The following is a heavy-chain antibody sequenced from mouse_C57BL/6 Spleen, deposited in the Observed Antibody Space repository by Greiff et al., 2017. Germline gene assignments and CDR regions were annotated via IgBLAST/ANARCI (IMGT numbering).Heavy chain of an antibody. V-gene: IGHV1-26*01. J-gene: IGHJ2*01. Sequence: EVQLQQSGPELVKPGASVKISCKASGYTFTDYYMNWVKQSHGKSLEWIGDINPNNGGTSYNQKFKGKATLTVDKSSSTAYMELRSLTSEDSAVYYCARHGSYVGYFDYWGQGTTLTVSS. CDR1: GYTFTDYY. CDR3: ARHGSYVGYFDY. D-gene: IGHD2-3*01. CDR2: INPNNGGT.